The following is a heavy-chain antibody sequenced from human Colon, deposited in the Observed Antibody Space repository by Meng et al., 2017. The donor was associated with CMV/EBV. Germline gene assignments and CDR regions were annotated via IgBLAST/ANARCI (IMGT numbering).Heavy chain of an antibody. CDR3: VRESWYFDF. V-gene: IGHV1-2*02. Sequence: QGQLVQAGTEVKKPGASVKVCCKTSGYTFTANHLHWVRPAPGQGLEWMGWIYPQDGGTHFAQKFQDRVTLTRDTSITTAYMELSGLTSDDTAIYYCVRESWYFDFWGEGPLVTVSS. CDR1: GYTFTANH. J-gene: IGHJ4*02. D-gene: IGHD6-13*01. CDR2: IYPQDGGT.